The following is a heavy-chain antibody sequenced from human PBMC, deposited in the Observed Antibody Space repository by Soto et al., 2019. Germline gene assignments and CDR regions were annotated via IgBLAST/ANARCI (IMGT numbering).Heavy chain of an antibody. J-gene: IGHJ6*02. Sequence: EVQLVESGGGLVQPGGSLRLSCAGSGFTLSDHYIDWVRQAPGKGLEWVGRSRDKAQGYSTAYAASVKGRFTTSRDESKNSVYLQMNSLKTEDTAVYYCTRSTHAMNGGSHYMALDDDLVTGMDVWGPGTTVTVSS. CDR3: TRSTHAMNGGSHYMALDDDLVTGMDV. V-gene: IGHV3-72*01. D-gene: IGHD3-16*01. CDR1: GFTLSDHY. CDR2: SRDKAQGYST.